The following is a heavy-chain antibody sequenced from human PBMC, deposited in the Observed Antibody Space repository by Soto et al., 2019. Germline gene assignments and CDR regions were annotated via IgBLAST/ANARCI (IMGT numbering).Heavy chain of an antibody. D-gene: IGHD4-17*01. CDR1: GFTFSTYG. CDR3: ATAEYYGGNWYFDL. CDR2: ITGSGAST. J-gene: IGHJ2*01. V-gene: IGHV3-23*01. Sequence: EVQLLESGGGLVQPGGSLRLSCAASGFTFSTYGMNWVRQAPGKGLEWVSGITGSGASTYYADSVKGRFTISRDNSKNTLYLQMNSLRAEDTAVYYCATAEYYGGNWYFDLWGRGTLVTVSS.